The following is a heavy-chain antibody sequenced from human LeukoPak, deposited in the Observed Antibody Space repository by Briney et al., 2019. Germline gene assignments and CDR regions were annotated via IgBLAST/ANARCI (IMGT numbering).Heavy chain of an antibody. J-gene: IGHJ4*02. CDR3: ARGGMYSSSWYEGFDY. CDR2: IYYKGNT. Sequence: PSETLSLTCTVSGGSITSYYWSWIRQPPGKGLEWIGYIYYKGNTKYNASLKSRVTISVDTSKNQFSLKLSSVTAADTAVYYCARGGMYSSSWYEGFDYWGQGTLVTVSS. CDR1: GGSITSYY. V-gene: IGHV4-59*01. D-gene: IGHD6-13*01.